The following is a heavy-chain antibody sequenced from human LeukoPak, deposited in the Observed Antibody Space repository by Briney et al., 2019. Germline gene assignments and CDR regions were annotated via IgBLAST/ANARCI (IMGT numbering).Heavy chain of an antibody. CDR1: GFTFSNYA. CDR3: AKEEEMARILYYFDY. Sequence: PGGSLRLSCAASGFTFSNYAMSWVRRAPGKGLEWVPTISGSGVSTYYADSVKGRFTISRDNSKNTPYLQMNSLSAEDTAVYYCAKEEEMARILYYFDYWGQGTLVTVSS. D-gene: IGHD5-24*01. V-gene: IGHV3-23*01. J-gene: IGHJ4*02. CDR2: ISGSGVST.